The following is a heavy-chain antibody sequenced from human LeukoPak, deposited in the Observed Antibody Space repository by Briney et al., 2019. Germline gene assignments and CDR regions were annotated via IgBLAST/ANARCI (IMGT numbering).Heavy chain of an antibody. CDR3: ARHGCSSTSCDARYYYYGMDV. Sequence: GQSLKISCKGSGYSFTSYWIAWVSQMPGKGLEWMGIIYPGDSDTRYSPSFQGQVTISADKSISTAYLQWSSLKASDTAMYYCARHGCSSTSCDARYYYYGMDVWGQGTTVTVSS. CDR1: GYSFTSYW. V-gene: IGHV5-51*01. J-gene: IGHJ6*02. CDR2: IYPGDSDT. D-gene: IGHD2-2*01.